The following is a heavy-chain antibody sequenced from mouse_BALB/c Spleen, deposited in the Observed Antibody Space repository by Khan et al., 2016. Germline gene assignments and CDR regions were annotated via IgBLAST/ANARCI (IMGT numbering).Heavy chain of an antibody. D-gene: IGHD1-1*01. J-gene: IGHJ3*01. CDR1: GFDFSRYW. Sequence: EVELVESGGGLVHPGGSLKLSCAASGFDFSRYWMSWVRQAPGKGLEWIGEINPDSYTINYTPSLKDKFIISRDNAKNTLYLQMSNVRSEDTALYYCASAGYYGYLAYWGQGTLVTVSA. CDR3: ASAGYYGYLAY. CDR2: INPDSYTI. V-gene: IGHV4-1*02.